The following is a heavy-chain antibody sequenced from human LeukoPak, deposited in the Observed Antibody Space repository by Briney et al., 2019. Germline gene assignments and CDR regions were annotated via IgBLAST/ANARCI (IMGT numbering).Heavy chain of an antibody. CDR2: ISGSGGST. Sequence: GGSLRLSCAASGFTFSSYAMSWVRQAPGKGLEWVSAISGSGGSTYYADSVKGRFTISRGNSKNTLYLQMNSLRAEDTAVYYCAKDYVLWFGVEDAFDIWGQGTMVTVSS. CDR1: GFTFSSYA. J-gene: IGHJ3*02. V-gene: IGHV3-23*01. D-gene: IGHD3-10*01. CDR3: AKDYVLWFGVEDAFDI.